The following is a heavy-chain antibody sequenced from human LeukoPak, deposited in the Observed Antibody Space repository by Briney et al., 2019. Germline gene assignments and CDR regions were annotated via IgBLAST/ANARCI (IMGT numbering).Heavy chain of an antibody. D-gene: IGHD2-21*01. J-gene: IGHJ3*02. CDR2: IWYDGSNK. Sequence: GGSLRLSCAASGFTFSSYGMHWVRQAPGKGLEWVAVIWYDGSNKYYADSVKGRFTISRDNAKNSLYLQMNSLRAEDTAVYYCARAARVLSRVLPVIAPYLDAFDIWGQGTMVTVSS. CDR3: ARAARVLSRVLPVIAPYLDAFDI. CDR1: GFTFSSYG. V-gene: IGHV3-33*01.